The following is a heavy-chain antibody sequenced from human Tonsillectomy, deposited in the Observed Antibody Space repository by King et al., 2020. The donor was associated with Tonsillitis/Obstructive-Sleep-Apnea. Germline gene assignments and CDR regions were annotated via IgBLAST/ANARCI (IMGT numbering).Heavy chain of an antibody. Sequence: QLVQSGAEVKKPGASVKVSCKASSYTFTSYGITWVRQAPGQGLEWMGWISAFYGNTNYAQKLQGRVTMTTDTSTRTAYMELRSLRSDDTAVYYCARGTRHNWNDEVDFFDYWGQGTLVTVSS. CDR1: SYTFTSYG. CDR2: ISAFYGNT. J-gene: IGHJ4*02. V-gene: IGHV1-18*01. CDR3: ARGTRHNWNDEVDFFDY. D-gene: IGHD1-1*01.